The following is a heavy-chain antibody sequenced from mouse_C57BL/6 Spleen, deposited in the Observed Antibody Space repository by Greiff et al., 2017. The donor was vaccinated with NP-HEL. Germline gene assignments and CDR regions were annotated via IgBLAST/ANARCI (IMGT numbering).Heavy chain of an antibody. D-gene: IGHD2-1*01. Sequence: QVQLQQSGPELVKPGASVKISCKASGYAFSSSWMNWVKQRPGQGLEWIGRIYPGDGDTNYNGKFKGKATLTADKSSSTAYMQLSSLTSEDSAVYFCARDYGNYFDDWGKGTTLTVSS. CDR3: ARDYGNYFDD. CDR2: IYPGDGDT. CDR1: GYAFSSSW. V-gene: IGHV1-82*01. J-gene: IGHJ2*01.